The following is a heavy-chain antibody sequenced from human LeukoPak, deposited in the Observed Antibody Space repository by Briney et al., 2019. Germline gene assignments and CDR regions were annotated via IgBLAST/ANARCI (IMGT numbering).Heavy chain of an antibody. J-gene: IGHJ4*02. CDR1: GGSIISYY. V-gene: IGHV4-4*07. D-gene: IGHD6-19*01. CDR2: IYSSWST. Sequence: SETLSLTCTVSGGSIISYYWSWIRQPAGRGLEWIGRIYSSWSTNYNPSLKSRVTISLDKSKNQFSLKLSSVSAADTAVYYCARGGSSGPDYWGQGTLVSVSP. CDR3: ARGGSSGPDY.